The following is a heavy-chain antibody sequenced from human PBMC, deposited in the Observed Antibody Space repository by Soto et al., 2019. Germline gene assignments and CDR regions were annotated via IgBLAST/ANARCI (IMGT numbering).Heavy chain of an antibody. CDR2: IDGSGGDT. D-gene: IGHD2-15*01. V-gene: IGHV3-23*01. Sequence: EVQLLESGGGLVQPGGSLRLSCAASGFTFSSYAMAWVRQAPGTGLGWVSVIDGSGGDTSFADSVKGQFSISRDNSKKMLYLHMNSLRAEDTATYYCAKEMVAAAYVETSPFDLWGQGTLVTVSS. CDR1: GFTFSSYA. J-gene: IGHJ4*02. CDR3: AKEMVAAAYVETSPFDL.